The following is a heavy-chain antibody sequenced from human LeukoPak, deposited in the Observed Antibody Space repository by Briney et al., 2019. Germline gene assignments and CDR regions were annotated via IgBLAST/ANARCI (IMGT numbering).Heavy chain of an antibody. V-gene: IGHV4-34*01. CDR3: AKTGYSSSWFAAEYFQP. Sequence: PSETLSLTCAVYGGSFSGYYLSWIRQPPGKGLEWIGEINHSGSTNYNPSLKSRVTISVDTSKNQFSLKLSSVAAADTAVYYCAKTGYSSSWFAAEYFQPWGQGTLVTVSS. J-gene: IGHJ1*01. CDR2: INHSGST. CDR1: GGSFSGYY. D-gene: IGHD6-13*01.